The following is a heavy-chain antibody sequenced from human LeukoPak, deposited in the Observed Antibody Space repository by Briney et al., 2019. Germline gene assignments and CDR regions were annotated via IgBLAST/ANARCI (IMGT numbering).Heavy chain of an antibody. CDR2: IYTSGST. CDR3: ARISTVTTSRAYYYYYYMDG. J-gene: IGHJ6*03. Sequence: PSETLSLTCTVSGGSISSYYWSWIRQPAGKGLEWIGRIYTSGSTNYNPSLKSRVTMSVDTSKNQFSLKLSSVTAADTAVYYCARISTVTTSRAYYYYYYMDGWGKGTTVTVSS. V-gene: IGHV4-4*07. CDR1: GGSISSYY. D-gene: IGHD4-17*01.